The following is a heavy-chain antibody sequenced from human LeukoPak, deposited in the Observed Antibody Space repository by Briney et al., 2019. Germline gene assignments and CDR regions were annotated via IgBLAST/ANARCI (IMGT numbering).Heavy chain of an antibody. CDR1: GGSISRYY. CDR2: IYYSGST. CDR3: ARHMGLGYSYGYPYFDY. V-gene: IGHV4-59*08. Sequence: SETLSLTCTVSGGSISRYYWSWIRQPPGKGLEWIGYIYYSGSTNYNPYLKSRVTISVDTSQNQFSLKLSSVTAADTAVYYCARHMGLGYSYGYPYFDYWGQGTLVTVSS. D-gene: IGHD5-18*01. J-gene: IGHJ4*02.